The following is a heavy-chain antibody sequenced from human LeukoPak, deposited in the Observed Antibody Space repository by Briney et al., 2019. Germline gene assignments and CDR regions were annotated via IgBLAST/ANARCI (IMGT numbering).Heavy chain of an antibody. J-gene: IGHJ4*02. CDR1: GFTFSSYA. Sequence: GGSLRLSCAASGFTFSSYAMSWVRQAPGKGLEWVSGISWNSGGIGYGDSVKGRFTISRDNAKNSLYLQMNSLRAEDMAVYYCAKAQDYGGKNYFDYWGQGTLVTVSS. V-gene: IGHV3-9*03. CDR2: ISWNSGGI. D-gene: IGHD4-23*01. CDR3: AKAQDYGGKNYFDY.